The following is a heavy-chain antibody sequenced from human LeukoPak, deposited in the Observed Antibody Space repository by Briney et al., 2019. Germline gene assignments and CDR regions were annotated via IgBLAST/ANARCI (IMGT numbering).Heavy chain of an antibody. Sequence: ASVKVSCKASGYTFTSYAMHWVRQAPGQRLEWMGWINAGNGNTKYSQEFQGRVTITRGTSASTAYMELSSLRSEDMAVYYCARLGYCSGGSCYSEDAFDIWGQGTMVTVSS. V-gene: IGHV1-3*03. J-gene: IGHJ3*02. CDR1: GYTFTSYA. CDR3: ARLGYCSGGSCYSEDAFDI. D-gene: IGHD2-15*01. CDR2: INAGNGNT.